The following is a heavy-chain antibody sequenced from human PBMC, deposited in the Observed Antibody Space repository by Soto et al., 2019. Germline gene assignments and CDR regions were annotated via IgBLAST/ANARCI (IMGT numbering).Heavy chain of an antibody. J-gene: IGHJ6*02. Sequence: EVRLEEAGGGFVQPGGSLRVSCSGSGFIFSSFWMHWVRQGPGKGLEWVSRINGDGASLAYADSVKGRFSISRDNVKNTLHLQMNSLGADDTAVYFFARAGSLGLDVWGRGTTVTVSS. CDR3: ARAGSLGLDV. CDR2: INGDGASL. CDR1: GFIFSSFW. V-gene: IGHV3-74*03. D-gene: IGHD3-10*01.